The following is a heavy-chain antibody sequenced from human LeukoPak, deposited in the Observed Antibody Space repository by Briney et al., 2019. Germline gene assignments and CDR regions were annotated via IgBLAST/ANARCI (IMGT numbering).Heavy chain of an antibody. CDR2: INHSGST. D-gene: IGHD5-18*01. V-gene: IGHV4-34*01. Sequence: SETLSLTCVVYGGSFSGYYWSWIRQPPGKGLEWIGEINHSGSTNYNPSLKSRVTISVDTSKNQFSLKLSSVTAADTAVYYCASRRRGYSYGYVGYWGQGTLVTVSS. CDR1: GGSFSGYY. J-gene: IGHJ4*02. CDR3: ASRRRGYSYGYVGY.